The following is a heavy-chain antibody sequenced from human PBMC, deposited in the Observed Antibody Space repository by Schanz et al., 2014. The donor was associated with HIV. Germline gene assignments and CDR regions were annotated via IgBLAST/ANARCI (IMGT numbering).Heavy chain of an antibody. J-gene: IGHJ2*01. V-gene: IGHV3-74*02. CDR1: GFTFSRSA. CDR3: ALSRPSGYGGSWYFDL. CDR2: ISSDGSST. Sequence: EVQLVESGGGLVQPGGSLRLSCTVSGFTFSRSAMTWVRQAPGKGLEWVSRISSDGSSTTYADSVKGRFTISRDNAKNTLHLQMNSVRAEDTAVYYCALSRPSGYGGSWYFDLWGRGTLVAVSS. D-gene: IGHD2-15*01.